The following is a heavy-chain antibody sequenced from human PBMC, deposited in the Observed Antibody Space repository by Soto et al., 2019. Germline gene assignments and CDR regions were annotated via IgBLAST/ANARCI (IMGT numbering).Heavy chain of an antibody. Sequence: QVQLVQSGAEVLKPGSSVKVSCKASGDTFDTFAISWVRQAPGHGLEWMGGIIPIFRTPDYAQKFQGRVTITADVSTSTAYMELTSLRSVDRTVYYCAIDKDREQLGGNYDYALDVWGQGTTVTVSS. J-gene: IGHJ6*02. CDR1: GDTFDTFA. V-gene: IGHV1-69*12. CDR2: IIPIFRTP. D-gene: IGHD1-1*01. CDR3: AIDKDREQLGGNYDYALDV.